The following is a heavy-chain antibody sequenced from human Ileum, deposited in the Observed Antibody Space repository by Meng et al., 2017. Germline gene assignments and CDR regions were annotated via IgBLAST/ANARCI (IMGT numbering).Heavy chain of an antibody. J-gene: IGHJ5*02. D-gene: IGHD2-15*01. CDR3: ARDCSGGGCFDP. CDR2: IIPILNAS. V-gene: IGHV1-69*10. Sequence: QVQLVQSGAEVKYPGSSVTVSCKASGGAFSSSAIGWLRQAPGRGLEWMGGIIPILNASTYAQNFKGRVTLSADMATTTVYMELSSLTSDDTAVYFCARDCSGGGCFDPWGQGTLVTGYS. CDR1: GGAFSSSA.